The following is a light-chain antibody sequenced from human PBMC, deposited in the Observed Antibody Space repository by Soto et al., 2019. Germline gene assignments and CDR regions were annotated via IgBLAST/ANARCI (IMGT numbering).Light chain of an antibody. J-gene: IGLJ1*01. CDR2: GVV. Sequence: QSVLTQPRSVSGSPGQSVAISCTGTGNDVGAYNYVSWYQQHPGRPPKLLIYGVVRWPSGVPDRFSGSKSGNTASLTISGLQAEDEADYYCQSYDSSLSGSEVFGTGTKVTVL. CDR1: GNDVGAYNY. V-gene: IGLV2-11*01. CDR3: QSYDSSLSGSEV.